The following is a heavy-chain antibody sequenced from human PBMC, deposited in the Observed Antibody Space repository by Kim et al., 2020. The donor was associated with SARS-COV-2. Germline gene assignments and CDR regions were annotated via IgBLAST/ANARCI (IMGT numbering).Heavy chain of an antibody. CDR3: ARVKPTSRPITYYYGSGSFLVDGMDV. CDR2: INHSGST. D-gene: IGHD3-10*01. V-gene: IGHV4-34*01. CDR1: GGSFSGYY. Sequence: SETLSLTCAVYGGSFSGYYWSWIRQPPGKGLEWIGEINHSGSTNYNPSLKSRVTISVDTSKNQFSLKLSSVTAADTAVYYCARVKPTSRPITYYYGSGSFLVDGMDVWGQGTTVTVSS. J-gene: IGHJ6*02.